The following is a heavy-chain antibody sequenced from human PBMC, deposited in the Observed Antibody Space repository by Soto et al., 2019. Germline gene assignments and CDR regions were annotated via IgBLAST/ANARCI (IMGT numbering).Heavy chain of an antibody. V-gene: IGHV3-33*01. J-gene: IGHJ4*02. CDR1: GFTFSSYG. CDR2: IWYDGSNK. Sequence: GGPLRLSCAASGFTFSSYGMHWVRQAPGKGLEWVAVIWYDGSNKYYADSVRGRFTISRDNSKNTLYLQMNSLRAEDTAVYYCAREETSIAARPLDYWGQGTLVTVSS. D-gene: IGHD6-6*01. CDR3: AREETSIAARPLDY.